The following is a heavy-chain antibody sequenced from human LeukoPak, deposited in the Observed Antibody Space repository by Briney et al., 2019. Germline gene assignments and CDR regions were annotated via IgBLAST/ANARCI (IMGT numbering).Heavy chain of an antibody. D-gene: IGHD1-26*01. J-gene: IGHJ6*02. CDR3: ARSLSGSYFDYYYGMDV. V-gene: IGHV1-8*01. CDR2: MNPNSGNT. Sequence: ASVKVSCKASGYTFTSYDINWVRQATGQGLEWMGWMNPNSGNTGYAQKFRGRVTMTRNTSISTAYMELSSLRSEDTAVYYCARSLSGSYFDYYYGMDVWGQGTTVTVSS. CDR1: GYTFTSYD.